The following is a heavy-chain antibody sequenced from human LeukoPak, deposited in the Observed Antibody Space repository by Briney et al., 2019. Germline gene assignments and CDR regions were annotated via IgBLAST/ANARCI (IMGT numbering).Heavy chain of an antibody. CDR3: AKRPDCSTTNCFRFEY. Sequence: PGGSLRPSCAASGFTFSTYAMSWVRQAPGQGLEWVSSISGDGGSTYYAESVKGRFTISRDNSKNTLYLQMNSLRAEDTAVYYCAKRPDCSTTNCFRFEYWGQGTLVTVSS. CDR1: GFTFSTYA. J-gene: IGHJ4*02. V-gene: IGHV3-23*01. CDR2: ISGDGGST. D-gene: IGHD2-2*01.